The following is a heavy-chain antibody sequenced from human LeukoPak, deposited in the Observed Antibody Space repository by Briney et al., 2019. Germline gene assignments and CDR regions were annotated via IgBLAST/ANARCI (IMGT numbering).Heavy chain of an antibody. V-gene: IGHV3-11*01. CDR2: ISSSGSTI. CDR1: GFTFSDYY. J-gene: IGHJ2*01. Sequence: GGSLRLSCAASGFTFSDYYMSWIRQAPGKGLEWVSYISSSGSTIYYADSVKGRFTISRDNAKNSLYLQMNSLRAEDTAVYYCARDPGRSWNPRWYFDLWGRGTLVTVSS. D-gene: IGHD6-13*01. CDR3: ARDPGRSWNPRWYFDL.